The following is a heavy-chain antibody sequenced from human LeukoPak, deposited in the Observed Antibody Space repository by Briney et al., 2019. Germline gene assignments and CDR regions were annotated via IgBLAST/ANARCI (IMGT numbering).Heavy chain of an antibody. CDR1: GYSFTNYW. J-gene: IGHJ3*02. D-gene: IGHD3-10*01. CDR2: IYPGDSDI. Sequence: GESLKISCKASGYSFTNYWIGWVRQMPGKGLEWMGIIYPGDSDIRYSPSFQGQVTTSADKSISTAYLQWSSLKASDTAMYYCARPYGSGTYYNRVGAFDIWGQGTMVTVSS. V-gene: IGHV5-51*01. CDR3: ARPYGSGTYYNRVGAFDI.